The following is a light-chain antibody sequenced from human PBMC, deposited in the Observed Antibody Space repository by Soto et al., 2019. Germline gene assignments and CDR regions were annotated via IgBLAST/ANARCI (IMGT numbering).Light chain of an antibody. V-gene: IGKV3-20*01. J-gene: IGKJ2*01. CDR3: QQYGSSPYT. CDR2: GVS. Sequence: EIVLTQSPGTLSLSPGERATLSCRASQTVSSSYLAWYQQKPGQAPRLHIYGVSSRATGIPDRFSGSGSGTDFTLTISRLEPEDFAVYYCQQYGSSPYTFGQGTKLEIK. CDR1: QTVSSSY.